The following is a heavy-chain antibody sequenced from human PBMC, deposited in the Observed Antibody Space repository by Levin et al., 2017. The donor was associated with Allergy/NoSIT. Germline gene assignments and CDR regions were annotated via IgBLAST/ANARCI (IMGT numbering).Heavy chain of an antibody. CDR1: GFTFSYYW. CDR2: IKQDGSEK. D-gene: IGHD2-21*02. CDR3: ARASPYCGGDCWGFDH. V-gene: IGHV3-7*04. J-gene: IGHJ4*02. Sequence: PGGSLRLSCAASGFTFSYYWMAWVRQAPGKGLQWVANIKQDGSEKYYVDSVKGRFTFSRDNAKNSLYLQMNSLRVEDTAVYYCARASPYCGGDCWGFDHWGQGTLVTVSS.